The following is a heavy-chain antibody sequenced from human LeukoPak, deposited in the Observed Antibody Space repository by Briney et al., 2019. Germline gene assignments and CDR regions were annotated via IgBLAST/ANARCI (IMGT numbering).Heavy chain of an antibody. CDR1: GFTVSNSY. J-gene: IGHJ5*01. CDR2: IYTGSLS. CDR3: ARDSARGGASSGDFDS. V-gene: IGHV3-53*05. Sequence: GGSLRLSCATSGFTVSNSYMSWVRQAPGKGLEWVSVIYTGSLSYYTDSVKGRFTISRDPSKSTLYLQMNSLRPEDTALYYCARDSARGGASSGDFDSWGQGTLVTVSS. D-gene: IGHD3-10*01.